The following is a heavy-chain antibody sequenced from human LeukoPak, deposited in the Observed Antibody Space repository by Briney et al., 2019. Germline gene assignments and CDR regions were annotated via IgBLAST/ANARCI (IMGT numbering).Heavy chain of an antibody. Sequence: GGSLRLSCAASGFTFSNYWMSWVRQAPGKGLKWVANIKQDGSEKYYVDSVKGRFTISRDNAKNSLYLQMNSLRVEDTAVYYCARRGTFGGNDYWGPGTLVTVSS. CDR1: GFTFSNYW. J-gene: IGHJ4*02. V-gene: IGHV3-7*01. CDR3: ARRGTFGGNDY. D-gene: IGHD3-16*01. CDR2: IKQDGSEK.